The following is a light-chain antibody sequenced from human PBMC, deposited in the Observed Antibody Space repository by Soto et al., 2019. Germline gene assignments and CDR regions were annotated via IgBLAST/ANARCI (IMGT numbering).Light chain of an antibody. V-gene: IGKV1-5*01. CDR1: QSISSW. CDR3: QQCDSYPYT. Sequence: DIEMTQSPSTLSASVGDRVSITCRASQSISSWLAWYQQKPGQAPKLLIYDASSLESGVPSRFSGSGSGTQFTISIISLQHAEFATYYCQQCDSYPYTFGQGTNLEIK. J-gene: IGKJ2*01. CDR2: DAS.